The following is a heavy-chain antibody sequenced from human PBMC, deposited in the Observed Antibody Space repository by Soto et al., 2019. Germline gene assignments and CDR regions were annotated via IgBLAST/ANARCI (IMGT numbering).Heavy chain of an antibody. CDR2: IYYSGST. CDR3: ARTSGYDFWSGYPPV. J-gene: IGHJ6*04. D-gene: IGHD3-3*01. Sequence: SETLSLTCAVSGGSISSSNWWSWIRQPPGKGLEWIGYIYYSGSTNYNPSLKSRVTISVDTSKNQFSLKLSSVTAADTAVYYCARTSGYDFWSGYPPVWGKGTTVTVSS. CDR1: GGSISSSNW. V-gene: IGHV4-61*01.